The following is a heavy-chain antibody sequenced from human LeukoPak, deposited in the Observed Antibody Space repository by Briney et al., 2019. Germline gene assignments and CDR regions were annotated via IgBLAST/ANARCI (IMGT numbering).Heavy chain of an antibody. CDR1: GFTFTTSA. J-gene: IGHJ4*02. D-gene: IGHD1-14*01. Sequence: SGGSLRLSCAASGFTFTTSAMSWVRQAPGKGLEWVSVISTTGGNTYYADSVKGRFTISRDNSKNTLYLQMNSLRAEDTAVYYCAKPGVLVSAQWYNTFDYWGQGTLVTVSS. V-gene: IGHV3-23*01. CDR3: AKPGVLVSAQWYNTFDY. CDR2: ISTTGGNT.